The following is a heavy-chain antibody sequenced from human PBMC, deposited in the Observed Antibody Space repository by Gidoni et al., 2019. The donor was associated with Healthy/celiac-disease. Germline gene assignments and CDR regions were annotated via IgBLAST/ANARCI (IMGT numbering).Heavy chain of an antibody. CDR2: IYYSGST. D-gene: IGHD3-10*01. CDR1: GGSISSSSYY. CDR3: ARTGGSYYYGSGSPPFDY. Sequence: QLQLQESGPGLVKPSETLSLTCTVSGGSISSSSYYWGWIRQPPGKGLEWIGSIYYSGSTYYNPSLKSRVTISVDTSKNQFSLKLSSVTAADTAVYYCARTGGSYYYGSGSPPFDYWVQGTLVTVSS. V-gene: IGHV4-39*01. J-gene: IGHJ4*02.